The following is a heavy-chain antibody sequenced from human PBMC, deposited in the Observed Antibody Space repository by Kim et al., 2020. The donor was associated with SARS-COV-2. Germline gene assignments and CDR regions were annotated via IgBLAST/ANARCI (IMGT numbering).Heavy chain of an antibody. CDR1: GFIFNDYG. CDR3: AKDLVKFQFEAFYYYGMDV. Sequence: GGSLRLSCAASGFIFNDYGMHWVRQTPGKGLEWVAVISHDGSNKYYADSVKGRFTVSRDSSKNTLSLEMNSLRPGDTAVYYCAKDLVKFQFEAFYYYGMDVWGQGTTVTVSS. D-gene: IGHD3-16*01. V-gene: IGHV3-30*18. J-gene: IGHJ6*02. CDR2: ISHDGSNK.